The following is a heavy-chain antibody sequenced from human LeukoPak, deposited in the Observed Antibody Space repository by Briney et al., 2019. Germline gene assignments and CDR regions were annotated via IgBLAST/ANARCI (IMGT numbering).Heavy chain of an antibody. CDR2: INPNSGGT. J-gene: IGHJ4*02. Sequence: ASVKVSCKASGYTFTGYYMHWVPQAPGQGLEWMGRINPNSGGTNYAQKFQGRVTMTRDTSISTAYMELSRLRSDDTAVYYCARDTHYVYVWGSSYYFDYWGQGPLVTVSS. D-gene: IGHD3-16*01. CDR3: ARDTHYVYVWGSSYYFDY. CDR1: GYTFTGYY. V-gene: IGHV1-2*06.